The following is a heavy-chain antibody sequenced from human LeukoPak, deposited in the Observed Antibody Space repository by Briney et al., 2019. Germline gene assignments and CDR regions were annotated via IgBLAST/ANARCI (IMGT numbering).Heavy chain of an antibody. V-gene: IGHV3-23*01. CDR3: AGRTIFDY. D-gene: IGHD1-7*01. J-gene: IGHJ4*02. Sequence: GLEWVSAISGSGGSTYYADSVKGRFTISRDNSKNTLYLQMNSLRAEDTAVYYCAGRTIFDYWGQGTLVTVSS. CDR2: ISGSGGST.